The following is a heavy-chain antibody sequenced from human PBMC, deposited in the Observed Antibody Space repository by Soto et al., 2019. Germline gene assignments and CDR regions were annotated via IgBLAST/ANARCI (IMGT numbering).Heavy chain of an antibody. CDR2: IYYSGST. D-gene: IGHD3-10*01. J-gene: IGHJ5*02. CDR1: GGSISSYY. CDR3: ARHYGSGSYYSLVTTAFDP. V-gene: IGHV4-59*01. Sequence: PSETLSLTCTVSGGSISSYYWSWIRQPPGKGLEWIGYIYYSGSTNYNPSLKSRVTISVDTSKNQFSLKLSSVTAADTAVYYCARHYGSGSYYSLVTTAFDPWGQGTLVTVSS.